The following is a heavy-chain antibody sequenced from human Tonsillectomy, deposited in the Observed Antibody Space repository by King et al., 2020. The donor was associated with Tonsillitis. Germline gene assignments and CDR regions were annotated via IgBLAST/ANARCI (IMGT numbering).Heavy chain of an antibody. V-gene: IGHV3-23*04. CDR2: ISGSGGST. CDR3: AKDPWFGELSPYYFDY. J-gene: IGHJ4*02. Sequence: VQLVESGGGLVQPGGSLRLSCAASGFTFSSYAMSWVRQAPGKGLEWVSAISGSGGSTYYADSVKGRFTISRDNSKNTLYLQMNSLGAEDTAVYYCAKDPWFGELSPYYFDYWGQGTLVTVSS. D-gene: IGHD3-10*01. CDR1: GFTFSSYA.